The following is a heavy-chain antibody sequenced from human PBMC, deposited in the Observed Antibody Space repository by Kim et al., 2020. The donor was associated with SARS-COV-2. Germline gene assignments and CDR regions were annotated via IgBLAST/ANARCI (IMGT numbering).Heavy chain of an antibody. D-gene: IGHD2-2*01. J-gene: IGHJ4*02. V-gene: IGHV5-51*01. Sequence: GESLKISCKGSGYSFTNSWIGWVRQMPGKGLEWMGIIYLGDSNVRYSPSFQGQVTISADNSISTAYLQWSSLKASDTAIYYCARRRPALNPYYFDYRGQGTLVTVSS. CDR1: GYSFTNSW. CDR3: ARRRPALNPYYFDY. CDR2: IYLGDSNV.